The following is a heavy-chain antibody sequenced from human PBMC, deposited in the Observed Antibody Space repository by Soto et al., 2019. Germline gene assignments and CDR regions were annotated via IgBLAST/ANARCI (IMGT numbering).Heavy chain of an antibody. CDR2: ISYTGSTI. D-gene: IGHD3-22*01. CDR3: ARGLRIYYDRSGLHY. J-gene: IGHJ4*02. Sequence: GGSLRLSCSASGFTFSNYEMNWVRQTPGRGLEWVSYISYTGSTIYYADSVRGRFTISRDNSKNSLYLQMNSLRAEDTAVYYCARGLRIYYDRSGLHYWGQGTLVTVSS. CDR1: GFTFSNYE. V-gene: IGHV3-48*03.